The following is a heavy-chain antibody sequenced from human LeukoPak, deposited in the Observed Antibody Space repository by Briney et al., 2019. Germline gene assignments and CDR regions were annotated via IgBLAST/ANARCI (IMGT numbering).Heavy chain of an antibody. D-gene: IGHD3-3*01. J-gene: IGHJ5*02. CDR1: GYTFTGYY. CDR3: ERDYDFWSGYYVSSYNWFDP. Sequence: ASVKVSCKASGYTFTGYYMHWVRQAPGQGLEWMGWINPNSGGTNYAQKFQGRVTMTRDTSISTAYMELSRLRSDDTAVYYCERDYDFWSGYYVSSYNWFDPWGQGTLVTVSS. CDR2: INPNSGGT. V-gene: IGHV1-2*02.